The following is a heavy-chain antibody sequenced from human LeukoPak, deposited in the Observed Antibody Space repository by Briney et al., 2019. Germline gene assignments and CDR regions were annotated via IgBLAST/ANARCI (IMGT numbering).Heavy chain of an antibody. D-gene: IGHD4/OR15-4a*01. CDR2: IKQDGSEK. CDR3: ARVPTAALTTPFFDY. J-gene: IGHJ4*02. Sequence: GGSLRLSCAASGFTFISYWMSWVRQAPGKGLEWVANIKQDGSEKYYVDSVKGRFTISRDNAKNSLYLQMNSLRAEDTAVYYCARVPTAALTTPFFDYWGQGTLVTVSS. V-gene: IGHV3-7*01. CDR1: GFTFISYW.